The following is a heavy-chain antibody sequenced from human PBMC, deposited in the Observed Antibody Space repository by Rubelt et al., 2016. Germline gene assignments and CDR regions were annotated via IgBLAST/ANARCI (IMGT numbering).Heavy chain of an antibody. V-gene: IGHV1-18*01. CDR1: GYTFTSYG. CDR3: ARDRRSAFNYYGLAEGY. Sequence: QVQLVQSGAEVKKPGASVKVSCKASGYTFTSYGISWVRQAPGQGLEWMGWISAYNGNTNYAQKLQGRVTMTTDTSTSTAEMELRSLRSDDTAVYYCARDRRSAFNYYGLAEGYWGQGTLVTVSS. D-gene: IGHD3-10*01. CDR2: ISAYNGNT. J-gene: IGHJ4*02.